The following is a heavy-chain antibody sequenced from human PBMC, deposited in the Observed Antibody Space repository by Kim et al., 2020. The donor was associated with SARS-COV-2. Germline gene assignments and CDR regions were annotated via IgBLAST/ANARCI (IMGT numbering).Heavy chain of an antibody. CDR1: GFTVSSNY. J-gene: IGHJ4*02. CDR3: ARASPYDRSGYWTPYYFDY. Sequence: GGSLRLSCAASGFTVSSNYMSWVRQAPGKGLEWVSVIYSGGSTYYADSVKGRFTISRHNSKNTLYHQMNSLRAEDTAVYYCARASPYDRSGYWTPYYFDYWGQGTLVTVSS. D-gene: IGHD3-22*01. V-gene: IGHV3-53*04. CDR2: IYSGGST.